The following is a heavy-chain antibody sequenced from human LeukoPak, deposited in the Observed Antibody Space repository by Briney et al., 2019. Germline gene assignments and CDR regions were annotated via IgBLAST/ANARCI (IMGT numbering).Heavy chain of an antibody. D-gene: IGHD6-19*01. CDR1: GGTFSSYA. V-gene: IGHV1-69*06. CDR3: ASRHSSGWYFDY. J-gene: IGHJ4*02. CDR2: IIPIFGTA. Sequence: ASVKVSCKASGGTFSSYAISWVRQAPGQGLEWMGGIIPIFGTADYAQKLQGRVTITADKSTSTAYMELSSLRSEDTAVYYCASRHSSGWYFDYWGQGTLVTVSS.